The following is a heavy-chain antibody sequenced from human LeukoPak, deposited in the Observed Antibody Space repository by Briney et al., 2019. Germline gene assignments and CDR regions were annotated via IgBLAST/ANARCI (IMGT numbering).Heavy chain of an antibody. Sequence: SETLSLTCTVSGGSISSSSYYWGWIRQPPGKGLEWIGSIYYSGSTYYNPSLKSRVTISVDTSKNQFSLKLSSVTAADTAVYYCARDQVRQWLASYYFDYWGQGTLVTVSS. V-gene: IGHV4-39*07. CDR1: GGSISSSSYY. CDR2: IYYSGST. J-gene: IGHJ4*02. D-gene: IGHD6-19*01. CDR3: ARDQVRQWLASYYFDY.